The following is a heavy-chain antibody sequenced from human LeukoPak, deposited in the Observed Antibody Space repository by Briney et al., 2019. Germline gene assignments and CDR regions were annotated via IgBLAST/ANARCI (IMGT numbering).Heavy chain of an antibody. D-gene: IGHD3-10*01. CDR3: AKGIDYYGSGAMELGYMDV. V-gene: IGHV3-30*02. CDR1: GFTFSSYG. J-gene: IGHJ6*03. CDR2: IRYDGSNK. Sequence: GGSLRLSCAASGFTFSSYGMHWVRQAPGKGLEWVAFIRYDGSNKHYADSVKGRFTISRDNSKNTLYLQMNSLRAEDTAVYYCAKGIDYYGSGAMELGYMDVWGKGTTVTVSS.